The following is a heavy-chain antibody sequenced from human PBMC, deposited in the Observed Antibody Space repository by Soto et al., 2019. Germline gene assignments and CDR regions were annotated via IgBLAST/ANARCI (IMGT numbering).Heavy chain of an antibody. J-gene: IGHJ4*02. Sequence: GGSLRLSCAASGFTFSSYGIHWVRQAPGKGLEWVAVIWYDGSKKYYADSVKGRFTISRDNSKNMVYLQMNSLRAEDTAVYYCARENCGGDCYLGDYWGQGTLVTVSS. D-gene: IGHD2-21*02. V-gene: IGHV3-33*01. CDR3: ARENCGGDCYLGDY. CDR1: GFTFSSYG. CDR2: IWYDGSKK.